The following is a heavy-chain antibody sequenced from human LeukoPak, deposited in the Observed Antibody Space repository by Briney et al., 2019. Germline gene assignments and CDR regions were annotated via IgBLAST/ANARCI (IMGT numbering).Heavy chain of an antibody. V-gene: IGHV1-69*01. J-gene: IGHJ4*02. CDR2: IIPIFGTA. CDR1: GGTFISYA. D-gene: IGHD2-2*01. Sequence: SVKVSCKASGGTFISYAISWVRQAPGQGLEWMGGIIPIFGTANYAQKFQGRVTITADEPTSTAYMELSSLRSEDTAVYYCARDCSSTSCYGYFGYWGQGTLVTVSS. CDR3: ARDCSSTSCYGYFGY.